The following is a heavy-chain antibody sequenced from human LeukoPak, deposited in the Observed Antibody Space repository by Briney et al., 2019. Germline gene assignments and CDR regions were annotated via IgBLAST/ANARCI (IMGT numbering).Heavy chain of an antibody. J-gene: IGHJ4*02. CDR2: ISGSGGST. CDR3: AKYYDILTGVPDY. Sequence: GGTLRLSCAASGFTFSSYGMSWVRQAPGKGLEWVSAISGSGGSTYYADSVKGRFTISRDNSKNTLYLQMNSLRAEDTAVYYCAKYYDILTGVPDYWGQGTLVTVSS. D-gene: IGHD3-9*01. CDR1: GFTFSSYG. V-gene: IGHV3-23*01.